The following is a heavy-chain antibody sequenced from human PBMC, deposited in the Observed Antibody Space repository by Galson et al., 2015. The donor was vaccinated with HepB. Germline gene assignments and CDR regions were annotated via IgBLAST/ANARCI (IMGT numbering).Heavy chain of an antibody. J-gene: IGHJ6*02. CDR3: AYGVGV. CDR1: GDSVSSNSAV. Sequence: CAISGDSVSSNSAVWNWIRQSPSRGLEWLGRTYHRSKWYKDYALFVKSRITINAGTSRNQISLQLNSMTPEDTAVYYCAYGVGVWGQGTTVTVSS. CDR2: TYHRSKWYK. V-gene: IGHV6-1*01.